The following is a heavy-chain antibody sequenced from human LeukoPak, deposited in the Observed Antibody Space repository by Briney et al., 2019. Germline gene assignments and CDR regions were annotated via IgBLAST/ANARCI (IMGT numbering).Heavy chain of an antibody. V-gene: IGHV3-30*03. CDR2: IADDGGVK. CDR1: GITFSRHG. CDR3: AREATWGEWYFDH. D-gene: IGHD3-3*01. J-gene: IGHJ4*02. Sequence: PGRSLRLSCVASGITFSRHGVDWVRQAPGKGLEWVAVIADDGGVKQYADSVKGRFTVSRDNSKSTLYLQMNGLSVEDTAIDYCAREATWGEWYFDHWGQGTPVTVSS.